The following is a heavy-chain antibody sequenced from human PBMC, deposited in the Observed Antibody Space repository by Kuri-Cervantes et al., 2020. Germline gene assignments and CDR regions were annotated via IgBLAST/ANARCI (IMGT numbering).Heavy chain of an antibody. Sequence: ASVKVSCKTSVTGYYMHWVRQAPGQGLEWMGWINPNSGGTNYAQKFQGRVTMTRDTSISTAYMELSRLRSDDTAVYYCARSPRTGGYYYYYMDVWGKGTTVTVS. CDR2: INPNSGGT. CDR3: ARSPRTGGYYYYYMDV. D-gene: IGHD3-10*01. V-gene: IGHV1-2*02. J-gene: IGHJ6*03. CDR1: VTGYY.